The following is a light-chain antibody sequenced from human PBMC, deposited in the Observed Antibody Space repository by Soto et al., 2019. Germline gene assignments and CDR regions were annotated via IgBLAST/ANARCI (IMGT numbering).Light chain of an antibody. J-gene: IGKJ1*01. CDR3: QQDSSYWT. V-gene: IGKV3-20*01. CDR2: GAS. Sequence: EFVLTQSPGTLSLSPWERATLSCRASQCVSSRYLAWYQQKPGQAPRLLIYGASSRATGIPDRFSGSGSGTDFTLTISRLEPEDLATYYCQQDSSYWTCAQGTKVDI. CDR1: QCVSSRY.